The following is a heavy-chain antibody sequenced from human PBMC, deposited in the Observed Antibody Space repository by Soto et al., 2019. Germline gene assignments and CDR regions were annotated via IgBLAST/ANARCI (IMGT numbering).Heavy chain of an antibody. CDR1: GFTLSAYD. Sequence: PGWSLRLSCAASGFTLSAYDMHWVRQAEGKGLEWVSALGAADDPYYLVSVKGRFTISRENAKNSLYLQMNNLRAGDTAVYYCARAYSGRLPRRADYCYAMDVWGQGTTGTVYS. J-gene: IGHJ6*02. D-gene: IGHD2-15*01. V-gene: IGHV3-13*05. CDR3: ARAYSGRLPRRADYCYAMDV. CDR2: LGAADDP.